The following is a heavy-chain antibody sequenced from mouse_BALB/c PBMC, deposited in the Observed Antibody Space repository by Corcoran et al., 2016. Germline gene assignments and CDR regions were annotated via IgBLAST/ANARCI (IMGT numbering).Heavy chain of an antibody. CDR1: GYNSKDTY. J-gene: IGHJ1*01. Sequence: EVKLQQSGAELVKPGDSVKLSCTASGYNSKDTYMHWVKQRPEQGLEWIGRIDPANGNTKYDPKFQGKATITADTSSNTAYLQLISLTSEDTAFYYCANCDGYFDVFCAGTTVTVSS. D-gene: IGHD2-13*01. V-gene: IGHV14-3*02. CDR2: IDPANGNT. CDR3: ANCDGYFDV.